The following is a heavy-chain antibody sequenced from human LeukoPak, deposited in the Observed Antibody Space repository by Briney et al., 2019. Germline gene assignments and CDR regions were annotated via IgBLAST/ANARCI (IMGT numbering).Heavy chain of an antibody. V-gene: IGHV4-39*07. D-gene: IGHD3-22*01. CDR1: GGSISSSSYY. Sequence: SETLSLTCTVSGGSISSSSYYWSWIRQRPGKGLEWIGEINHSGSTNYNPSLKSRVTISVDTSKNQFSLKLSSVTAADTAVYYCARALRISSGYYPPKYYFDYWGQGTLVTVSS. CDR2: INHSGST. CDR3: ARALRISSGYYPPKYYFDY. J-gene: IGHJ4*02.